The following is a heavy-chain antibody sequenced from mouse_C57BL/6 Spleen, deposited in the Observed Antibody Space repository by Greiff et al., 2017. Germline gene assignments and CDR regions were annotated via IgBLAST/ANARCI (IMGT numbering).Heavy chain of an antibody. CDR1: GYSFTGYY. Sequence: EVQLVESGPELVKPGASVKISCKASGYSFTGYYMNWVKQSPEKSLEWIGEINPSTGGTTYNQKFKAKATLTVDKSSSTAYMQLKSLTSEDSAVYYCAREVTVDSSGYPFAYWGQGTLVTVSA. D-gene: IGHD3-2*02. V-gene: IGHV1-42*01. CDR2: INPSTGGT. CDR3: AREVTVDSSGYPFAY. J-gene: IGHJ3*01.